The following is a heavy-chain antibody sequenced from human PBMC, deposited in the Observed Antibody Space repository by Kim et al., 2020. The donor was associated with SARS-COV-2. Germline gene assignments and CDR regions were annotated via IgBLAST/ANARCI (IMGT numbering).Heavy chain of an antibody. V-gene: IGHV3-30*18. CDR1: GFTFSSYG. D-gene: IGHD5-18*01. CDR2: ISYDGSNK. J-gene: IGHJ4*02. CDR3: AKGSGGYSYQPRQGPLYFDY. Sequence: GGSLRLSCAASGFTFSSYGMHWVRQAPGKGLEWVAVISYDGSNKYYADSVKGRFTISRDNSKNTLYLQMNSLRAEDTAVYYCAKGSGGYSYQPRQGPLYFDYWGQGTLVTVSS.